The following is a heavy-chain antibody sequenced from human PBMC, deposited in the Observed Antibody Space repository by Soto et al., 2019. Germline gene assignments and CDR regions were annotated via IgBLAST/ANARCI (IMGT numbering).Heavy chain of an antibody. J-gene: IGHJ4*02. CDR1: GFTFSRYG. CDR3: ARSSGGSSWDPPDY. V-gene: IGHV3-30*03. D-gene: IGHD6-13*01. Sequence: QVQLVESGGGVVQPGRSLRLSCAASGFTFSRYGMQWVRQSPGEGPEWVAIVANDGSNQYYAESVKGRFTISRDNSKTTVFLEMDSLRPEDTAVYYCARSSGGSSWDPPDYGGQGTRVTVSS. CDR2: VANDGSNQ.